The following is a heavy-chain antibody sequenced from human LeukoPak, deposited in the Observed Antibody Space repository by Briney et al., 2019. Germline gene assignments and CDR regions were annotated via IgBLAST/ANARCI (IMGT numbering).Heavy chain of an antibody. D-gene: IGHD3-22*01. CDR3: ARDYDPLFYYDSSGYYYTGFDY. J-gene: IGHJ4*02. CDR2: IYHSGST. Sequence: PSETLSLTCTVSGYSISSGYYWGWIRQPPGKGLEWIGSIYHSGSTYYNPSLKSRVTISVDTSKNQFSLKLSSVTAADTAVYYCARDYDPLFYYDSSGYYYTGFDYWGQGTLVTVSS. V-gene: IGHV4-38-2*02. CDR1: GYSISSGYY.